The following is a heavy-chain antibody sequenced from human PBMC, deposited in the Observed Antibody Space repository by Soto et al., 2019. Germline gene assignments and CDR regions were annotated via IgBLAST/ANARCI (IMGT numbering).Heavy chain of an antibody. D-gene: IGHD7-27*01. CDR2: INPNSGGT. CDR1: GYTFTCYY. Sequence: GASVKVSCKASGYTFTCYYMHWVLQAPGQGREWTGWINPNSGGTNYAQKFQGWVTMTRDTSISTAYMELSRLRSADTALYFSARGGPPLTVLLGWYRKNGGWFDPWGQGTLVTVSS. V-gene: IGHV1-2*04. CDR3: ARGGPPLTVLLGWYRKNGGWFDP. J-gene: IGHJ5*02.